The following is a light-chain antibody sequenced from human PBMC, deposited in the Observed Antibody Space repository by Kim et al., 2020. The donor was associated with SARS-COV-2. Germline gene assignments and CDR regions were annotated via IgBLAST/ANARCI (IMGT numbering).Light chain of an antibody. CDR2: AAS. Sequence: ASVGDRVTITCRASHGISSYLAWYQQKPGKAPNLLIYAASTLQSGVPSRFSGSGSGTDFTLTISSLQPEDFATYYCLQLADYPLTFGGGTKVDIK. CDR3: LQLADYPLT. J-gene: IGKJ4*01. CDR1: HGISSY. V-gene: IGKV1-9*01.